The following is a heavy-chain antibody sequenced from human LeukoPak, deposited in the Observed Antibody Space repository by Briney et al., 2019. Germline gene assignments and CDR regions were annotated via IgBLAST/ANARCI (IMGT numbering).Heavy chain of an antibody. Sequence: PGRSLRLSCAASGFTFSSYGMHWVRQAPGKGLEWVAVISYDGSNKYYADSVKGRFTISRDNSKNTLYLQMNSLRAEDTAVYYCAKLMLRFYYYYGIDVWGQGTTVTVSS. D-gene: IGHD3-16*01. CDR1: GFTFSSYG. V-gene: IGHV3-30*18. J-gene: IGHJ6*02. CDR2: ISYDGSNK. CDR3: AKLMLRFYYYYGIDV.